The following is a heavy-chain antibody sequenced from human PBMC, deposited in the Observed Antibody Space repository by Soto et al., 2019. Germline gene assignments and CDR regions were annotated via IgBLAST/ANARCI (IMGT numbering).Heavy chain of an antibody. V-gene: IGHV3-74*03. Sequence: GGSLRLSCAASGFTFSSYWMHWVRQAPGEGLVWVSYIKPDGSRTKDADSVKGRFTISRDNARNTIYLSMNSLRAEDTAVYYRARDNNWSYDSWGRGTLVTVSS. CDR3: ARDNNWSYDS. J-gene: IGHJ4*02. CDR1: GFTFSSYW. D-gene: IGHD1-1*01. CDR2: IKPDGSRT.